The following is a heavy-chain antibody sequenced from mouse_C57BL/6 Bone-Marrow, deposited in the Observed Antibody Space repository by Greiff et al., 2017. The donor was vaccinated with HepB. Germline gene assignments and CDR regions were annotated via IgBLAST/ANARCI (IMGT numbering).Heavy chain of an antibody. CDR3: AREAYGAMDY. V-gene: IGHV1-61*01. CDR2: IYPSDSET. J-gene: IGHJ4*01. D-gene: IGHD2-10*02. Sequence: QVQLQQPGAELVRPGSSVKLSCKASGYTFTSHWMDWVKQRPGQGLEWIGNIYPSDSETHYNQKFKDKATLTVDKSSSTAYMQLSSLTSEDSAVYYCAREAYGAMDYWGQGTSVTVSS. CDR1: GYTFTSHW.